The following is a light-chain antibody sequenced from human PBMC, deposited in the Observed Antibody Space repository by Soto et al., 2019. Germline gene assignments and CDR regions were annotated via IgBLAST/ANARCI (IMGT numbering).Light chain of an antibody. J-gene: IGLJ1*01. CDR2: TVS. Sequence: QSVLTQPASVSGSPGQSITISCTGTSSDVGANIFVSWYQQHPGKVPKLMIYTVSSRPSGVSQRFSGSKSGNTASLTISGLQAEDEADYYCSSFTTDSTYVFGTGPKVTVL. V-gene: IGLV2-14*01. CDR1: SSDVGANIF. CDR3: SSFTTDSTYV.